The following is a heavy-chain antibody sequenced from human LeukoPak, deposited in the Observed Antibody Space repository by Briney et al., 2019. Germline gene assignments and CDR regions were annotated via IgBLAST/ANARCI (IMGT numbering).Heavy chain of an antibody. CDR3: ARRESTTMVRGGVDY. J-gene: IGHJ4*02. D-gene: IGHD3-10*01. Sequence: GGSLRLSCAASGFTFTKYSMHWVRQTPGKGLEWVSYISSGSTTIYYTDSVKGRFTISRDNAKNSLYLQMNSLRAEDTAVYYCARRESTTMVRGGVDYWGQGTLVTVCS. V-gene: IGHV3-48*01. CDR1: GFTFTKYS. CDR2: ISSGSTTI.